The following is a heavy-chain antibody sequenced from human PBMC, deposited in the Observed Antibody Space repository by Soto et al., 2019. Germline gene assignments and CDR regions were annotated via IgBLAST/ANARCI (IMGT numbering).Heavy chain of an antibody. J-gene: IGHJ5*02. CDR1: GGTFSNYA. V-gene: IGHV1-69*15. Sequence: QVQLVQSGAELKKPGSSWKVSCKASGGTFSNYAITWVRQAPGQGLEWRGRIIPIFGQTDYAQNFQGRVTMPADESTTTAYMELSSMRSDDTAVYYCAKDGGRGGYFGNGFDPWGQGTLVTASS. D-gene: IGHD1-26*01. CDR2: IIPIFGQT. CDR3: AKDGGRGGYFGNGFDP.